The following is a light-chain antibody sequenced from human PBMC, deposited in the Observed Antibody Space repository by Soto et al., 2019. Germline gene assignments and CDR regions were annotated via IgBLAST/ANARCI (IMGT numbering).Light chain of an antibody. CDR2: QDN. V-gene: IGLV3-1*01. CDR1: KLGDKY. CDR3: QAWDSFTPV. Sequence: SYELTQPPSVSVSPGQTASITCSGDKLGDKYACWYQQKPGQSPVLVIYQDNKRPSGIPERFSGSNSGNTATLTISGTQAMDEADYYCQAWDSFTPVFGGGTKLTVL. J-gene: IGLJ2*01.